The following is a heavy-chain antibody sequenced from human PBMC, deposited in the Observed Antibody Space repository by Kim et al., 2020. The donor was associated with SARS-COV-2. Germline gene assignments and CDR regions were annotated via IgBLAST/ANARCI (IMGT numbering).Heavy chain of an antibody. Sequence: SETLSLTCTVSGGSISNYYWSWIRQPPGKGLEWIGYVYYSGSTNYNPSLKSRVTISVDTSKNQFSLKLSSVTAADTAVYYCASWSDHDFDIWGQGTMVTVSS. CDR1: GGSISNYY. CDR3: ASWSDHDFDI. CDR2: VYYSGST. D-gene: IGHD3-3*01. J-gene: IGHJ3*02. V-gene: IGHV4-59*01.